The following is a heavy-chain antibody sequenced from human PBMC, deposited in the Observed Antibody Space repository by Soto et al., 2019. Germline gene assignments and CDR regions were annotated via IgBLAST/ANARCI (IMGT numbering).Heavy chain of an antibody. CDR1: GDSISSGGYY. D-gene: IGHD4-17*01. V-gene: IGHV4-31*02. Sequence: TFSGDSISSGGYYWSWIRQHPGKGLEWIGYIYYSGSTFYNPSLKSRVTISVDTSKNQFSLKLSSVTAADTAVYYCARGLSVTLFDFWGQGTLVTVSS. CDR2: IYYSGST. CDR3: ARGLSVTLFDF. J-gene: IGHJ4*02.